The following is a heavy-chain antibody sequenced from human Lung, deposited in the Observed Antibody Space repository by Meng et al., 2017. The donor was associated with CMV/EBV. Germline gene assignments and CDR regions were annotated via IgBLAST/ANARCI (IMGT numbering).Heavy chain of an antibody. D-gene: IGHD2-2*01. CDR2: AYHSGNT. V-gene: IGHV4-39*07. CDR3: AKGGSTSYYYYGMDV. CDR1: GGSTSSRSFY. Sequence: GSLRLSCTVSGGSTSSRSFYWGWIRQPPGKGLEWIASAYHSGNTHYNPSLKSRVTIFVDTSKDQFSLKLSSVTAADTAVYYCAKGGSTSYYYYGMDVWGQGTTVTVSS. J-gene: IGHJ6*02.